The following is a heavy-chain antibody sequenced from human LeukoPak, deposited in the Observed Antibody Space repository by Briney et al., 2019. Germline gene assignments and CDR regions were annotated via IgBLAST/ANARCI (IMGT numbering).Heavy chain of an antibody. CDR2: VYYSGST. J-gene: IGHJ5*02. Sequence: SETRSLTGTVSGGSISSSSYYWGWSRQPPGKGLECIWSVYYSGSTYYNPSLTSRGTISVATSKRQFSMKLRSATAADTDVYYCARGASYWFDPWGQGTLVTVSS. CDR3: ARGASYWFDP. D-gene: IGHD1-26*01. V-gene: IGHV4-39*01. CDR1: GGSISSSSYY.